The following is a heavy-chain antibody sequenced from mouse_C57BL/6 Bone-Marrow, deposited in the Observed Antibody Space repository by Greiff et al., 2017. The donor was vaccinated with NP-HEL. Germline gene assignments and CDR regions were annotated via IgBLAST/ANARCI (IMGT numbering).Heavy chain of an antibody. V-gene: IGHV5-4*01. CDR3: ARDRRGNYVWYFDV. Sequence: EVQVVESGGGLVKPGGSLKLSCAASGFTFSSYAMSWVRQTPEKRLEWVATISDGGSYTYYPDNVKGRFTISRDKAKNNLYLQMSHLKSEDTAMYYGARDRRGNYVWYFDVWGTGTTVTVSS. D-gene: IGHD2-1*01. CDR2: ISDGGSYT. J-gene: IGHJ1*03. CDR1: GFTFSSYA.